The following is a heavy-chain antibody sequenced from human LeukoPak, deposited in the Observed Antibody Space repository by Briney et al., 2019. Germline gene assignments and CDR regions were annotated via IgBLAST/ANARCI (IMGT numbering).Heavy chain of an antibody. V-gene: IGHV1-2*06. D-gene: IGHD6-13*01. CDR3: ARARRDSSSWYGY. CDR2: INPNSGGT. J-gene: IGHJ4*02. CDR1: GYTFTGYY. Sequence: GASVKVSCKASGYTFTGYYMHWVRQAPGQGLEWMGRINPNSGGTNYAQKFQGRVTMSRDTSISTAYMELSRLRSDDTAVYYCARARRDSSSWYGYWGQGTLVTVSS.